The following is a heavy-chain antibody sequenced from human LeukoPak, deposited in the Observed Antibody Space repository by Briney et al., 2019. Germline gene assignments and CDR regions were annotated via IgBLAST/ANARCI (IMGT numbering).Heavy chain of an antibody. V-gene: IGHV3-23*01. CDR2: ISGSGGST. D-gene: IGHD4-23*01. CDR1: GFTFSSYA. CDR3: AKGIYGGKGYFDY. J-gene: IGHJ4*02. Sequence: PGGSLRLSCAASGFTFSSYAMSWVRQAPGKGLEWVSAISGSGGSTYYADSVTGRFTISRDNSKNTLYLQMNSLRAEDTAVYYCAKGIYGGKGYFDYWGQGTLVTVSS.